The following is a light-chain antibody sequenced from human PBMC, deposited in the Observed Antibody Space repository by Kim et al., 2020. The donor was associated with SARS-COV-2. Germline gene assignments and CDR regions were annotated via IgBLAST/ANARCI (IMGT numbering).Light chain of an antibody. CDR2: GAS. Sequence: DIQMTQSPTSLSASVGDRVTITCRASQGVNNHVAWFQQKPGKAPKSLIYGASNLHSGVPSQFSGSGSGTDFTLTISSLQPEDFATYYCQQYDSYPRTFGPGTKVDIK. CDR3: QQYDSYPRT. V-gene: IGKV1-16*02. CDR1: QGVNNH. J-gene: IGKJ1*01.